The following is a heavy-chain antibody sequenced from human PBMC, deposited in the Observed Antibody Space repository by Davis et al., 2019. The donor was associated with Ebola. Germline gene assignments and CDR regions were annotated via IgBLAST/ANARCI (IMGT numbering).Heavy chain of an antibody. Sequence: GGSLRLSCAASGFTFSSYWMSWVRQAPGKGLEWVANIKQDGSEKYYVDSVKGRFTISRDNSKNTLYLQMNSLRAEDTAVYYCARDNPPAYCGGDCYWPSPIDYWGQGTLVTVSS. CDR3: ARDNPPAYCGGDCYWPSPIDY. D-gene: IGHD2-21*02. CDR1: GFTFSSYW. CDR2: IKQDGSEK. V-gene: IGHV3-7*01. J-gene: IGHJ4*02.